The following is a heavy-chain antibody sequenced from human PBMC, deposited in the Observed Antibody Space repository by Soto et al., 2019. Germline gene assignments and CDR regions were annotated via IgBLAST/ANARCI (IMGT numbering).Heavy chain of an antibody. J-gene: IGHJ4*02. CDR2: ITWDGGST. D-gene: IGHD2-2*02. Sequence: GGSLRLSCAGSGFTFNDHTMHWVRQIPGRGLEWVSLITWDGGSTFYADSVKGRFTISRDNSKNFVYLQMKSLRTEDTALYFCENEKYRILDYWGQGAQVTVSS. CDR1: GFTFNDHT. CDR3: ENEKYRILDY. V-gene: IGHV3-43*01.